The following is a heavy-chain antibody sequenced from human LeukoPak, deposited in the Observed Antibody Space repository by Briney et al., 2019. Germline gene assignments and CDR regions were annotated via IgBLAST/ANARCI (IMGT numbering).Heavy chain of an antibody. J-gene: IGHJ4*02. CDR2: ISYGGSHK. CDR3: ARSSRAGSQKMIWYLDY. D-gene: IGHD3/OR15-3a*01. Sequence: PGGSLRLSCAASGFTFSSYAMHWVRQAPGKGLEWMAVISYGGSHKYYAGSVRGRFTISRDNSRNTLYLRINSLRYEDTALYFCARSSRAGSQKMIWYLDYWGQGALVTVSS. CDR1: GFTFSSYA. V-gene: IGHV3-30*04.